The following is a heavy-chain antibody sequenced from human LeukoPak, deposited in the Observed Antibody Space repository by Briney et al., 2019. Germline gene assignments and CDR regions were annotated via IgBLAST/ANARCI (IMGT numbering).Heavy chain of an antibody. CDR1: GFTFNSYG. Sequence: PGGSLRLSCAASGFTFNSYGMHWVRQAPGKGLEWVAVISYDGSNKYYADSVKGRFTISRDNSKNTLYLQMNSLRAEDTAVYYCAKEGADDAFDIWGQGTMVTVSS. J-gene: IGHJ3*02. V-gene: IGHV3-30*18. CDR3: AKEGADDAFDI. D-gene: IGHD1-26*01. CDR2: ISYDGSNK.